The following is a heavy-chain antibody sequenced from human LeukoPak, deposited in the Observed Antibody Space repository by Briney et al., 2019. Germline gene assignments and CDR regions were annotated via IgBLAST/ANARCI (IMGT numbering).Heavy chain of an antibody. Sequence: GASVKVSCKASGYTFTSYYMHWVRQAPGQGLEWMGIINPSGGSTSYAQKFQGRVTMTRDTSTSTVYMELSSLRSEDTAVYYCARVGPMITFGGVIDNHDYWGQGTLLTVSS. D-gene: IGHD3-16*01. CDR2: INPSGGST. J-gene: IGHJ4*02. CDR1: GYTFTSYY. V-gene: IGHV1-46*01. CDR3: ARVGPMITFGGVIDNHDY.